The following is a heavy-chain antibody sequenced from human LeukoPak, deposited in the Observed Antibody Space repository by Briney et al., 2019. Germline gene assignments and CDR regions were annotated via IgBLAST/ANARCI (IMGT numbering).Heavy chain of an antibody. CDR1: GDSISSYY. Sequence: SETLSLTCTVSGDSISSYYWSWIRQPPGKGLEWIGYIYYSGTTNYNPSLKSRVTISVDTSKNQFSLKLSSVTAADTAVYYCAREGSGGAFDIWGQGTMVTVSS. D-gene: IGHD3-10*01. J-gene: IGHJ3*02. V-gene: IGHV4-59*01. CDR2: IYYSGTT. CDR3: AREGSGGAFDI.